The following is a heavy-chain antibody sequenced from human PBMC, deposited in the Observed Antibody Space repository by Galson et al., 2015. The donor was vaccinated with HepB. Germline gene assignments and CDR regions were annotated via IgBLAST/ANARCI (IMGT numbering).Heavy chain of an antibody. CDR2: ISYDGSNK. CDR3: ARDLTSLLNYDFWSGPIYYYYGMDV. J-gene: IGHJ6*02. Sequence: SLRLSCAASGFTFSSYAMHWVRQAPGKGLEWVAVISYDGSNKYYADSVKGRFTISRDNSKNTLYLQMNSLRAEDTAVYYCARDLTSLLNYDFWSGPIYYYYGMDVWGQGTTVTVSS. V-gene: IGHV3-30*04. CDR1: GFTFSSYA. D-gene: IGHD3-3*01.